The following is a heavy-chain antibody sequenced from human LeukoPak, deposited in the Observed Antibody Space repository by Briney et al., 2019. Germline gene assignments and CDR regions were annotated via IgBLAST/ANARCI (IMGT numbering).Heavy chain of an antibody. Sequence: VASVKVSCKASGGTFSSYAISWVRQAPGQGPEWMGGIIPIFGTAYYAQKFQGRVTITADESTSTAYMELSSLRSEDTAVYYCARDKGYADAFDIWGQGTMVTVSS. CDR2: IIPIFGTA. CDR3: ARDKGYADAFDI. CDR1: GGTFSSYA. D-gene: IGHD5-12*01. J-gene: IGHJ3*02. V-gene: IGHV1-69*01.